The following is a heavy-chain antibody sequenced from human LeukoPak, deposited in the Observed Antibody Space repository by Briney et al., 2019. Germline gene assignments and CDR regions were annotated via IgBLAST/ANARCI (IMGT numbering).Heavy chain of an antibody. CDR1: GYTFTSYD. J-gene: IGHJ6*02. D-gene: IGHD3-10*01. CDR3: ARNYGSGSYYYYGMDV. V-gene: IGHV1-8*01. CDR2: MNPNSGNT. Sequence: GASVKVSCKASGYTFTSYDINWVRQATGQGLEWMGWMNPNSGNTGYAQKFQGRVTMTRNTSISTAYMELSSLRSEDTAVYYCARNYGSGSYYYYGMDVWGQGTTVTVSS.